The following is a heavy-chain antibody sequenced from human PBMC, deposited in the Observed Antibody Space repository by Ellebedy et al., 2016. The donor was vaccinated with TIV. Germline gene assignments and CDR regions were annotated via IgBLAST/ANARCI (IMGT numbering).Heavy chain of an antibody. Sequence: SDTLSLTXTVSGASISSRSYTWGWIRQPPGKGLEWIASISDRGTTYYNPSLKSRATISLDTSKNQFSLRLNSLTAADTAIYYCARELRWFEEPRYDHWGQGTQVIVSS. D-gene: IGHD3-10*01. J-gene: IGHJ4*02. V-gene: IGHV4-39*07. CDR1: GASISSRSYT. CDR3: ARELRWFEEPRYDH. CDR2: ISDRGTT.